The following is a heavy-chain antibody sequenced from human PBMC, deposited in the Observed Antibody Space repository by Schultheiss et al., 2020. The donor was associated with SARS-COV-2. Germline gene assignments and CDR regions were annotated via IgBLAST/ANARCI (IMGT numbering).Heavy chain of an antibody. D-gene: IGHD6-13*01. Sequence: ASVKVSCKASGYTFTGYYMHWVRQAPGQGLEWMGWINPNSGGTNYAQKFQGRVTMTRDTSISTAYMELSRLRSDDTAVYYCARDSRGLAAAGSPDYWGQGTLVTVSS. CDR2: INPNSGGT. V-gene: IGHV1-2*02. CDR1: GYTFTGYY. CDR3: ARDSRGLAAAGSPDY. J-gene: IGHJ4*02.